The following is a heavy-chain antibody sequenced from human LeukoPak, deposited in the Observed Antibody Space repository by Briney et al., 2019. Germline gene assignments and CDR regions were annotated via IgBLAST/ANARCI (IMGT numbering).Heavy chain of an antibody. CDR1: GFTVSSNY. Sequence: GGSLRLSCAASGFTVSSNYMSWVRQAPGKGLEWVSVIYSGGSTYYADSVKGRFTISRDNSKNTLYLQKNSLRAEDTAVYYCARGGSGCPFDIWGQGTMVTVSS. CDR2: IYSGGST. CDR3: ARGGSGCPFDI. V-gene: IGHV3-53*01. D-gene: IGHD3-22*01. J-gene: IGHJ3*02.